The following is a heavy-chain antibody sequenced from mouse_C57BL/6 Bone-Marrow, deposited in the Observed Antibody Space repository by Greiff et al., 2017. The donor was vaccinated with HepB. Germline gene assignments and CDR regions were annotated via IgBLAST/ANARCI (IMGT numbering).Heavy chain of an antibody. CDR1: GYTFTSYW. J-gene: IGHJ2*01. V-gene: IGHV1-69*01. CDR3: ARKYLSNNVYFDY. CDR2: IDPSDSYT. D-gene: IGHD2-5*01. Sequence: QVQLQQPGAELVMPGASVKLSCKASGYTFTSYWMHWVKQRPGQGLEWIGEIDPSDSYTNYNQKFKGKSTLTVDKSSSTAYMQLSSLTSEDSAVYYCARKYLSNNVYFDYWGQGTTLTVSS.